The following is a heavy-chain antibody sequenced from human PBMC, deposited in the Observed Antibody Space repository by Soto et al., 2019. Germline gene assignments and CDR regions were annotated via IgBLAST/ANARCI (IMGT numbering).Heavy chain of an antibody. CDR2: TIPIFASA. Sequence: QVQLVQSGAEVKKPGSSVRVSCKASGGTFSSFVVIWVRQAPGQGLEWMRETIPIFASANYAQNFQGRVAINSDDFTNTVYMELSNLRSDDAAVYYCAAGEKSGYYGFDVWGQGTTDIVSS. CDR1: GGTFSSFV. J-gene: IGHJ6*02. CDR3: AAGEKSGYYGFDV. D-gene: IGHD3-16*01. V-gene: IGHV1-69*01.